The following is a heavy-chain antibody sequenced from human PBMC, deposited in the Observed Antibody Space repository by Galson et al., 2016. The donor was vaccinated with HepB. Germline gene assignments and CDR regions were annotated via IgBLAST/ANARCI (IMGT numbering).Heavy chain of an antibody. CDR2: IRSQAYGGTT. V-gene: IGHV3-49*03. D-gene: IGHD4-23*01. CDR1: GFTFDDYA. J-gene: IGHJ3*01. CDR3: TRGGADGKAFDL. Sequence: SLRLSCAASGFTFDDYAMTWFRQAPGQGLERVGMIRSQAYGGTTEYAAFVKGTFSISRDDSKSIAYLQMNSLKTEDTAVYYCTRGGADGKAFDLWGQGTMVPVSS.